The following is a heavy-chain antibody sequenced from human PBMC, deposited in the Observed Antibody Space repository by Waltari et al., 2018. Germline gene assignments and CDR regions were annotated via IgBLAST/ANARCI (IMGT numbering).Heavy chain of an antibody. J-gene: IGHJ6*02. CDR1: GFTFSSYG. CDR2: ISYDGSNK. Sequence: VQPGRSLRLSCAASGFTFSSYGMHWVRQAPGKGLEWVAVISYDGSNKYYADSVKGRFTISRDNSKNTLYLQMNSLRAEDTAVYYCAKGFGEDDFDYYYYGMDVWGQGTTVTVSS. CDR3: AKGFGEDDFDYYYYGMDV. D-gene: IGHD3-10*01. V-gene: IGHV3-30*18.